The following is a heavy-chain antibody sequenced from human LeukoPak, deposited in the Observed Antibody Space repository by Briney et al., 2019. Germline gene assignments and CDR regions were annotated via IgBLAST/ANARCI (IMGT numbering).Heavy chain of an antibody. CDR1: GFTLSSYA. CDR3: ASHSGYSSGWYRNWFDP. V-gene: IGHV3-23*01. CDR2: IFGSGGST. J-gene: IGHJ5*02. D-gene: IGHD6-19*01. Sequence: GGALRLSRAASGFTLSSYALGWVRPAPGEGVGWGSAIFGSGGSTYYADSVKGRFTISRDNSKNTLYLQMNSLRAEDTAVYYCASHSGYSSGWYRNWFDPWGQGTLVTVSS.